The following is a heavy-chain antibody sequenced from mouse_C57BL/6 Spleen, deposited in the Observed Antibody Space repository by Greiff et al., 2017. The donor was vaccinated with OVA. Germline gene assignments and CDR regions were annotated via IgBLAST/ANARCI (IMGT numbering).Heavy chain of an antibody. Sequence: VQLQQSGPELVKPGASVKISCKASGYAFSSSWMNWVKQRPGKGLEWIGRIYPGDGDTNYNGKFKGKATLTADKSSSTAYMQLSSLTSEESAVYFCARSNDYDGVYYAMDYWGQGTSVTVSS. CDR3: ARSNDYDGVYYAMDY. D-gene: IGHD2-4*01. J-gene: IGHJ4*01. CDR2: IYPGDGDT. CDR1: GYAFSSSW. V-gene: IGHV1-82*01.